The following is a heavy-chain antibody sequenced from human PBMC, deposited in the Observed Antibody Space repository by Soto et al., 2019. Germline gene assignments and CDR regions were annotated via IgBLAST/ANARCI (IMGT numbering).Heavy chain of an antibody. CDR1: GFTFSSYA. CDR3: ARDPLWGTAMVLWYFDL. Sequence: QVQLVESGGGVVQPGRSLRLSCAASGFTFSSYAMHWVRQAPGKGLEWVAVISYDGSNKYYADSVKGRFTISRDNSKNTLYLQMNRRRAEDTAVYYCARDPLWGTAMVLWYFDLWGRGTLVTVSS. V-gene: IGHV3-30-3*01. D-gene: IGHD5-18*01. J-gene: IGHJ2*01. CDR2: ISYDGSNK.